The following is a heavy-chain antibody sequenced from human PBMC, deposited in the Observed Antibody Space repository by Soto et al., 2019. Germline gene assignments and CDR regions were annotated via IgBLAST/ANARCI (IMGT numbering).Heavy chain of an antibody. CDR3: AKGYSGYVGNWFDP. J-gene: IGHJ5*02. Sequence: SETLSLTCAVSGGSISSGGYSWSWIRQPPGKGLEWIGYIYHSGSTYYNPSLKSRVTISVDRSKNQFSLKLSSVTAADTAVYYCAKGYSGYVGNWFDPWGQGTMVTVYS. D-gene: IGHD5-12*01. CDR1: GGSISSGGYS. V-gene: IGHV4-30-2*01. CDR2: IYHSGST.